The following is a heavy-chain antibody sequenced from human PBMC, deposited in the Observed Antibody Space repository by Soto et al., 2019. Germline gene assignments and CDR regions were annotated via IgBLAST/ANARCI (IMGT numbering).Heavy chain of an antibody. J-gene: IGHJ4*01. CDR2: VVPHLVTL. CDR1: GGIISRHA. Sequence: QVQLVPSWAEVQKTGSSVKVSCNTAGGIISRHAIAWLRQAPGQGLEWMVGVVPHLVTLSYQQNFQGRATIYADELANTSDRELTGLTFEDRAVYYCARTSTCEADSDGYYGYQCEYRGKGSLVTVSS. V-gene: IGHV1-69*01. D-gene: IGHD3-22*01. CDR3: ARTSTCEADSDGYYGYQCEY.